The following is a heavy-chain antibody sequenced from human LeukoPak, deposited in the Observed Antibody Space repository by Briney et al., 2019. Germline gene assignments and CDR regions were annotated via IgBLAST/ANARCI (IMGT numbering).Heavy chain of an antibody. CDR2: ISSSSSTI. CDR1: GFTFSSYS. J-gene: IGHJ4*02. V-gene: IGHV3-48*01. CDR3: ARDMAWDYYGSVSYLPDY. D-gene: IGHD3-10*01. Sequence: GGSLRLSCAASGFTFSSYSMNWVRQAPGKGLEWVSYISSSSSTIYYADSVKGRFTISRDNAKNSLYLQMNSLRAEDTAVYYCARDMAWDYYGSVSYLPDYWGQGTLVTVSS.